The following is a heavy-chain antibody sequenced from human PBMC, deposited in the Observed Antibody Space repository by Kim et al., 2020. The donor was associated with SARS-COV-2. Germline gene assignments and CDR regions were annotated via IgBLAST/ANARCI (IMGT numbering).Heavy chain of an antibody. Sequence: GGSLRLSCAASGFTFNDSSMHWVRQASGKGLEWVGRIKSKANSYATAYAASVKGRFTISRDDSKNTAYLQMNSLKTEDTAVYYCTTHGPYCSGGSCYGQLYDDWGQETLVAVSS. J-gene: IGHJ4*02. V-gene: IGHV3-73*01. CDR3: TTHGPYCSGGSCYGQLYDD. D-gene: IGHD2-15*01. CDR1: GFTFNDSS. CDR2: IKSKANSYAT.